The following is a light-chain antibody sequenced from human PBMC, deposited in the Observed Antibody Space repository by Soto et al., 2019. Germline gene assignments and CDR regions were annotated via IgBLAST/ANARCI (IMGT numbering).Light chain of an antibody. CDR1: QGIRND. CDR3: QQDYNSPT. J-gene: IGKJ1*01. Sequence: AIQMTQSPSSLSASVGDRVTITCRASQGIRNDLGWYQQKPGKAPKLLIYAASSLQSGVPSRFSGSGSGTDFTLTISSLQPEDFANYYCQQDYNSPTFGQGTKVEIK. CDR2: AAS. V-gene: IGKV1-6*01.